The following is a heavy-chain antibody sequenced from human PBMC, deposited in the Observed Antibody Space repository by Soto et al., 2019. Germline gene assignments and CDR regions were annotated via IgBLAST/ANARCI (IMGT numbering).Heavy chain of an antibody. D-gene: IGHD3-22*01. CDR1: GGSISSADYY. Sequence: SETLSLTCTVSGGSISSADYYWSWIRQPPGKGLESIEYIYYSGRAYYNPSLKSRLIISIDNSKNLFSLRLSSVTAADSAVYYCGRDHYDFHDSSHWGQGTLVTVSS. CDR3: GRDHYDFHDSSH. V-gene: IGHV4-30-4*01. CDR2: IYYSGRA. J-gene: IGHJ4*02.